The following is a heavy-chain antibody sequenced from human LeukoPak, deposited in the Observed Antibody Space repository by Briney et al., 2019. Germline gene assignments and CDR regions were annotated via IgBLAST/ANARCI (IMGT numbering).Heavy chain of an antibody. D-gene: IGHD3-10*01. J-gene: IGHJ4*02. Sequence: GGSLRLSCAASGFKFSDYWMTWVRQAPGKGLEWVANIKRDGSKKSYMDSVKGRFTISRDNAKNSLYLQMNSLTAEDTAVYYCASRFGELPTRWGQGTLVTVSS. V-gene: IGHV3-7*01. CDR3: ASRFGELPTR. CDR2: IKRDGSKK. CDR1: GFKFSDYW.